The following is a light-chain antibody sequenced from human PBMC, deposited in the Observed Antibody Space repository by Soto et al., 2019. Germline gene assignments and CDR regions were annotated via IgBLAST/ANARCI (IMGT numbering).Light chain of an antibody. Sequence: QSVLTQSPSASASLGTSVKLTCTLSSGHSTYAIAWHQQQPEKGPRYLMKVNSDGSHSKGDGIPDRFSGSSSGAERYLTISRLQSEDEADYYCQSWGSDTDSLVFGGGTKLTVL. V-gene: IGLV4-69*01. CDR2: VNSDGSH. CDR1: SGHSTYA. J-gene: IGLJ3*02. CDR3: QSWGSDTDSLV.